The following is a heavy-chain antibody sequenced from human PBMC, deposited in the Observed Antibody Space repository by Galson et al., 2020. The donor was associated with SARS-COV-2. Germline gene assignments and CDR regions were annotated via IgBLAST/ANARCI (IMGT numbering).Heavy chain of an antibody. CDR1: GFPFSTYS. D-gene: IGHD1-1*01. Sequence: NSGGSLRLSCAASGFPFSTYSMNWVRLAPGKGLEWVSSISTSSSYTYYVDSVKGRFSISRDNPRNSLYLQMNSLRAEDTAVYYCARDEGIRGYNFWRLFSGLDVWRLGSTLIVSS. CDR3: ARDEGIRGYNFWRLFSGLDV. V-gene: IGHV3-21*01. J-gene: IGHJ6*02. CDR2: ISTSSSYT.